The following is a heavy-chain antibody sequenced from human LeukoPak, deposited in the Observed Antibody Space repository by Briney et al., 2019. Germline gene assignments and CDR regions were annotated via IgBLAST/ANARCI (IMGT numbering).Heavy chain of an antibody. CDR1: GFTFSSYG. V-gene: IGHV3-33*08. J-gene: IGHJ3*02. Sequence: GGSLRLSCAASGFTFSSYGMHWVRQAPGKGLEWVAVIWYDGSNKYYADSVKGRFTISRDNSKNTLYLQMNSLRAEDTAVYYCARDRRDSYGPADAFDIWGQGTMVTVSS. CDR3: ARDRRDSYGPADAFDI. D-gene: IGHD5-18*01. CDR2: IWYDGSNK.